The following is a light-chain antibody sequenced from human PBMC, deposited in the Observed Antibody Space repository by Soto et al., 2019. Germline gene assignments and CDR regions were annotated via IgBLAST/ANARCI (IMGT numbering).Light chain of an antibody. J-gene: IGKJ5*01. CDR1: EDISTL. CDR3: QQYGSSPSIT. V-gene: IGKV1-12*01. CDR2: AAS. Sequence: DIQMTQSPSSVSASVGDRVTITCRSSEDISTLLAWYQQKPGKAPKLLIYAASSLQSGVPSRFSGSGSGTDFTLTISRLEPEDFAVYYCQQYGSSPSITFGQGTRLEIK.